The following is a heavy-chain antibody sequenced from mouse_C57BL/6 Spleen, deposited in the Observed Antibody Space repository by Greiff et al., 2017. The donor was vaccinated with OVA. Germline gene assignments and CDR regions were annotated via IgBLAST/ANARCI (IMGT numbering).Heavy chain of an antibody. V-gene: IGHV7-3*01. Sequence: EVQLVESGGGLVQPGGSLSLSCAASGFTFTDYYMSWVRQPPGKALEWLGFIRNKANGYTTEYSASVKGRFTISRDNSQSILYLQMNALRAEDSATYYGASPYYDYDVGAMDYWGQGTSVTVSS. CDR3: ASPYYDYDVGAMDY. CDR2: IRNKANGYTT. J-gene: IGHJ4*01. CDR1: GFTFTDYY. D-gene: IGHD2-4*01.